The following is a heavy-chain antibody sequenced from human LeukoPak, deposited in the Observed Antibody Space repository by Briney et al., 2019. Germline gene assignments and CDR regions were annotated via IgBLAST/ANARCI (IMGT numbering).Heavy chain of an antibody. CDR2: IYHSGST. J-gene: IGHJ4*02. Sequence: SETLSLTCTVSGGSISSYYWSWIRQPPGKGLEWIGYIYHSGSTYYNPSLKSRVTISVDRSKNQFSVKLSSVTAADTAVYYCARTYPNSGSVEYWGQGTLVTVSS. CDR1: GGSISSYY. D-gene: IGHD1-26*01. CDR3: ARTYPNSGSVEY. V-gene: IGHV4-59*12.